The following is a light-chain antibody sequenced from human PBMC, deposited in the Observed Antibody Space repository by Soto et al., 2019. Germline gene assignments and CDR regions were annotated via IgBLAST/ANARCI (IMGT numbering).Light chain of an antibody. CDR3: QQYNSYSWT. CDR1: QSISSW. V-gene: IGKV1-5*03. J-gene: IGKJ1*01. CDR2: KAS. Sequence: DIQMTRAHSSLYASLGESVTMTCRASQSISSWLAWYQQKPGKAPKLLIYKASSLESGVPSRFSGSGSGTEFTLTISSLQPDDFATYYCQQYNSYSWTFGQGTKVDIK.